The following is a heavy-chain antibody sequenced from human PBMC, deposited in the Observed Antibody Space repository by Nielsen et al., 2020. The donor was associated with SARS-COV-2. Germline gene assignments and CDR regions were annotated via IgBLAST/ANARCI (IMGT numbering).Heavy chain of an antibody. CDR2: IWYDGGNE. CDR1: VFTFSSYA. CDR3: AKGSVYMEYFDH. D-gene: IGHD5-18*01. V-gene: IGHV3-33*06. J-gene: IGHJ1*01. Sequence: GQSLTISCAASVFTFSSYAMHWVRQAPGKGLEWVAVIWYDGGNEYYADSVKGRFTISRDNSKNTLYVQMNSLRAEDTAVYFCAKGSVYMEYFDHWGQGTLVTVSS.